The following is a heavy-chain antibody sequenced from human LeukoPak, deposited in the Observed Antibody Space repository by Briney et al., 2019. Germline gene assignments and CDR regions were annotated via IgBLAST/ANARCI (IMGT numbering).Heavy chain of an antibody. V-gene: IGHV3-23*01. Sequence: GGSLRLCCAASGFSFSSYAMSWVRQAPGKGLEWVSAISGSGGSTYYADSVKGRFTISRDNSKNTLYLQMNSLRAEDTAVYYCAKGTTFGGVIVTPYFDYWGQGTLVTVSS. D-gene: IGHD3-16*02. CDR1: GFSFSSYA. CDR3: AKGTTFGGVIVTPYFDY. J-gene: IGHJ4*02. CDR2: ISGSGGST.